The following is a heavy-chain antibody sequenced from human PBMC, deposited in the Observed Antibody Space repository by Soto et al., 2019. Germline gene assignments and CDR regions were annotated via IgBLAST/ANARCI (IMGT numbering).Heavy chain of an antibody. D-gene: IGHD6-13*01. J-gene: IGHJ4*02. CDR1: GGSISSYY. CDR2: IYYSGST. V-gene: IGHV4-59*12. CDR3: AREPSSWSEVDY. Sequence: SETLSLTCTVSGGSISSYYWSWIRQPPGKGLEWIGYIYYSGSTNYNPSLKSRVTISVDTSKNQFSLKLSSVTAADTAVYYCAREPSSWSEVDYWGQGTLVTVSS.